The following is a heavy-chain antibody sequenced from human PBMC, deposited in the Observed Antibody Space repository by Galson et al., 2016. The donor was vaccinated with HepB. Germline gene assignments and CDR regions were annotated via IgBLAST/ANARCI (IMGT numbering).Heavy chain of an antibody. D-gene: IGHD3-22*01. Sequence: SVKVSCKVAGNTLTKLSMHWVRQAPGKGLEWMGGFDRQDGETIYAQMFQGRVTMIEDKSRDTAYMELSSLRSDDTAVYFCAIKYYYDNDLRVNGMDVGGQGTTVTVS. CDR3: AIKYYYDNDLRVNGMDV. CDR1: GNTLTKLS. J-gene: IGHJ6*02. V-gene: IGHV1-24*01. CDR2: FDRQDGET.